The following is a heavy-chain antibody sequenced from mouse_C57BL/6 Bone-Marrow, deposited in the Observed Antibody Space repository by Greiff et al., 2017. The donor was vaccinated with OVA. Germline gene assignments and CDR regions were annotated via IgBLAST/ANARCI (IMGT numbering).Heavy chain of an antibody. CDR1: GFNIKDDY. CDR3: TTIYFDY. V-gene: IGHV14-4*01. J-gene: IGHJ2*01. Sequence: VQLQQSGAELVRPGASVKLSCTASGFNIKDDYMHWVKQRPEQGLEWIGWIDPENGDTEYASKFQGKATITADTSSNTAYLQLSSLTSEDTAVYYCTTIYFDYWGKGTTLTVSS. CDR2: IDPENGDT.